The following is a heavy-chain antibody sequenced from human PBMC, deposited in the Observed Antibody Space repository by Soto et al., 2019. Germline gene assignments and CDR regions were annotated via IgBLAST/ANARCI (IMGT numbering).Heavy chain of an antibody. V-gene: IGHV4-31*03. CDR2: IYYSGST. J-gene: IGHJ5*02. Sequence: SETLSLTCTVSGGSISSGGCYWSWIRQHPGKGLEWIGYIYYSGSTYYNPSLKSRVTISVDTSKNQSSLKLSSVTAADTAVYYCARYSETYCSSTSCYAVFWFDPWGQGTLVTVSS. CDR1: GGSISSGGCY. CDR3: ARYSETYCSSTSCYAVFWFDP. D-gene: IGHD2-2*01.